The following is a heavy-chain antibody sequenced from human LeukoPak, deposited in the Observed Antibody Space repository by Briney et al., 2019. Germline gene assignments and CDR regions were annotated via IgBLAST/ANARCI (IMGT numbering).Heavy chain of an antibody. J-gene: IGHJ5*02. D-gene: IGHD3-10*01. CDR2: IYYSGST. Sequence: SETLSLTCTVSGGSISSSSYYWGWIRQPPGKELEWIGSIYYSGSTYYNPSLKSRVTISVDTSKNQFSLKLSSVTAADTAVYYCARGPRFGELLWHWFDPWGQGTLVTVSS. CDR3: ARGPRFGELLWHWFDP. V-gene: IGHV4-39*07. CDR1: GGSISSSSYY.